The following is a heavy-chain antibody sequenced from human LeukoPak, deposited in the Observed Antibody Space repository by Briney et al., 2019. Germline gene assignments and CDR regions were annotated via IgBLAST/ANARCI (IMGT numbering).Heavy chain of an antibody. V-gene: IGHV3-23*01. CDR3: ARMSSGWYSGFDY. CDR1: GVTLSTYA. J-gene: IGHJ4*02. CDR2: ISSSGSGDNT. D-gene: IGHD6-13*01. Sequence: PGGSLRLSCAASGVTLSTYAMSWARQAPGKGLEWVSGISSSGSGDNTYYADSVKGRFTISRDNSKNTLYLQMNSLRAEDTAVYFCARMSSGWYSGFDYWGQGTLVTVSS.